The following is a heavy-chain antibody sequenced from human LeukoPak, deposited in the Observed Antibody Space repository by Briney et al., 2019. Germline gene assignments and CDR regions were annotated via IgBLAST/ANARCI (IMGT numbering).Heavy chain of an antibody. J-gene: IGHJ6*04. V-gene: IGHV3-74*01. CDR1: GFTFISYY. CDR3: ARGLYCSGINCYNGMDV. D-gene: IGHD2-15*01. Sequence: PGGSLRLSCAASGFTFISYYIHWVRQAPGKGLEWVSRINGDGSSTRYADSVKGRFTISRDNAKNTVYLQMNSLRVEDTAVYSCARGLYCSGINCYNGMDVWGKGTTVTVSS. CDR2: INGDGSST.